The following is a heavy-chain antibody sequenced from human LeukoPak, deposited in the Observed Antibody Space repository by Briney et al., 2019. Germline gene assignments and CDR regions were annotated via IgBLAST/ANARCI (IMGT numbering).Heavy chain of an antibody. V-gene: IGHV4-59*01. CDR3: ARFNYDYVWGSYSPIDY. J-gene: IGHJ4*02. CDR2: IYYSGST. Sequence: SETLSLTCTVSGGSISSYYWSWIRQPPGKGLEWIGYIYYSGSTNYNPSLKSRVTISVDTPKNQFSLKLSSVTAADTAVYYCARFNYDYVWGSYSPIDYWGQGTLVTVSS. D-gene: IGHD3-16*01. CDR1: GGSISSYY.